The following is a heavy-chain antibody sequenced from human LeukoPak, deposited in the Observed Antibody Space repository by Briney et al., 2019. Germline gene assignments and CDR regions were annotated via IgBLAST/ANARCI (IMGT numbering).Heavy chain of an antibody. V-gene: IGHV4-39*01. Sequence: PFETLSLTCAVSGGSISSSNYYWGWIRQPPGQGLEWIGSIYYSGNTYYNPSLKSRVTISVDTSKNQFSLKLSSVTATDTAVYYCARRRAGRDWFDPWGQGTLVTVSS. CDR3: ARRRAGRDWFDP. CDR1: GGSISSSNYY. D-gene: IGHD6-19*01. CDR2: IYYSGNT. J-gene: IGHJ5*02.